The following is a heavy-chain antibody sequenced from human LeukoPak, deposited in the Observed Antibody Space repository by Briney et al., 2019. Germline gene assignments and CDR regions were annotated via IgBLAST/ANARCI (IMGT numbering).Heavy chain of an antibody. CDR2: INRGGDT. Sequence: PSETLSLTCAVYGGSFSGYYWTWVRQAPGKGLEWIGEINRGGDTNHHPSLESRVTISVDTSKNQFSLKLSSVTTADTAVYYCARGSGLGSYFNGPWGQGTLVTVSS. V-gene: IGHV4-34*01. CDR1: GGSFSGYY. D-gene: IGHD3-10*01. J-gene: IGHJ5*02. CDR3: ARGSGLGSYFNGP.